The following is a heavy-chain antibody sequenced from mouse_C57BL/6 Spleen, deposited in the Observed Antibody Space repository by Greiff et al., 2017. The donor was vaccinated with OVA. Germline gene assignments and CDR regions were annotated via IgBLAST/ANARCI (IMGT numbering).Heavy chain of an antibody. V-gene: IGHV1-5*01. CDR1: GYTFTSYW. CDR2: IYPGNSDT. Sequence: EVQLRQSGTVLARPGASVKMSCKTSGYTFTSYWMHWVKQRPGQGLEWIGTIYPGNSDTSYNQKFKGKAKLTAVTSASTAYMELSSLTNEDSAVYYCTRGNYSNYEGYAMDYWGQGTSVTVSS. D-gene: IGHD2-5*01. J-gene: IGHJ4*01. CDR3: TRGNYSNYEGYAMDY.